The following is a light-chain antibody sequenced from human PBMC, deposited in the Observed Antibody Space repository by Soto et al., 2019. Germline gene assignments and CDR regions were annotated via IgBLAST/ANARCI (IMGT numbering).Light chain of an antibody. V-gene: IGKV3-15*01. CDR2: GAS. J-gene: IGKJ5*01. CDR1: QSVSSD. Sequence: ERVMTQSPATLSVSPGERATLSCRASQSVSSDLAWYQQRPGQAPRLLIYGASTRATGTPARFSGSGSGTEFTLTISSLHSEDSAVYYCQQYNDWPPITFGQGTRLEIK. CDR3: QQYNDWPPIT.